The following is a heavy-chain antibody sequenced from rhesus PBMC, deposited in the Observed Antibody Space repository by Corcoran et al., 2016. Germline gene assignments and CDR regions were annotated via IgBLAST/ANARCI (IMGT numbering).Heavy chain of an antibody. CDR2: IFGSIGST. D-gene: IGHD6-31*01. J-gene: IGHJ4*01. CDR1: GGSISGGYG. Sequence: QVQLQESGPGLVKPSETLSLTCAVSGGSISGGYGWSWIRKPPGKGLDWIGHIFGSIGSTYYNPSLKSRVTISRDTSKNQFSLKLSSVTAADTAVYYCARQGYSSGWAYFDYWGQGVLVTVSS. V-gene: IGHV4S7*01. CDR3: ARQGYSSGWAYFDY.